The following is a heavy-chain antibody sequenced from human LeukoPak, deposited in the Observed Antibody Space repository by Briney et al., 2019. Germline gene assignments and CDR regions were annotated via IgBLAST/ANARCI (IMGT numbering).Heavy chain of an antibody. CDR1: GFTVSSNS. CDR3: ATDRRGSNDY. V-gene: IGHV3-53*01. CDR2: IYSGGNT. D-gene: IGHD3-10*01. J-gene: IGHJ4*02. Sequence: GGSLRLSCTVSGFTVSSNSWSWVRQAPGKGLEWVSFIYSGGNTHYSDSVKGRFAISRDNSKNTLYLQMNSLRAEDTAVYYCATDRRGSNDYWGQGTLVTVSS.